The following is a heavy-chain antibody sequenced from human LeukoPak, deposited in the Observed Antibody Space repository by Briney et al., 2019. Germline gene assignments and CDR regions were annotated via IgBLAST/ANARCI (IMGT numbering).Heavy chain of an antibody. J-gene: IGHJ4*02. CDR3: ARAHRTNGFFGY. CDR2: INPNSGGT. CDR1: GYTFTGYY. D-gene: IGHD1-1*01. V-gene: IGHV1-2*02. Sequence: ASVKVSCKASGYTFTGYYMHWERLAPGQGLEWMGWINPNSGGTNYAQKFQGRVTMTRDTSISTAYMELSRLRSDDTAVYYCARAHRTNGFFGYWGQGTLVTVSS.